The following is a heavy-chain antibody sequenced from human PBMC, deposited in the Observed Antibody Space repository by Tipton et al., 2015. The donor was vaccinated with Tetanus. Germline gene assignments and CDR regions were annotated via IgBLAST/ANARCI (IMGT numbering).Heavy chain of an antibody. CDR3: AGVTAQRTELYFEH. J-gene: IGHJ1*01. CDR2: IYSSGST. D-gene: IGHD2-8*02. CDR1: GGSITSYF. V-gene: IGHV4-59*01. Sequence: TLSLTCNVSGGSITSYFWSWIRQAPGKGLEWIGYIYSSGSTNYNPSLKSRVTISMDRSENQISLKMTSVTAADTAVYYCAGVTAQRTELYFEHWGQGTQVTVSS.